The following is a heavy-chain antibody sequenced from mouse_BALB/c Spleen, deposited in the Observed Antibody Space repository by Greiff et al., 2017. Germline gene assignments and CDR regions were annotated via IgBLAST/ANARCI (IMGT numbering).Heavy chain of an antibody. CDR3: ARETRYYGSSPWFAY. Sequence: VQLQQSGPGLVAPSQSLSITCTVSGFSLTSYGVHWVRQPPGKGLEWLGVIWAGGSTNYNSALMSRLSISKDNSKRQVFLKMNSLQTDDTAMYYCARETRYYGSSPWFAYWGQGTLVTVSA. V-gene: IGHV2-9*02. D-gene: IGHD1-1*01. CDR1: GFSLTSYG. J-gene: IGHJ3*01. CDR2: IWAGGST.